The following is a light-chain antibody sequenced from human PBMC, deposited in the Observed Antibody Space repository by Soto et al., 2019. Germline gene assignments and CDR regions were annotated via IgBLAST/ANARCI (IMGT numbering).Light chain of an antibody. CDR1: SSDVGSYDV. CDR2: EVA. CDR3: CSYAGSTTFGV. Sequence: QSALTQPASVSGSPGQSITISCTGTSSDVGSYDVVSWYQQHPGKAPQLIIYEVAQRPSGVSDRFSGSKSGSTASLTISGLQAEDEAHYFCCSYAGSTTFGVFGGGTKVTVL. J-gene: IGLJ3*02. V-gene: IGLV2-23*02.